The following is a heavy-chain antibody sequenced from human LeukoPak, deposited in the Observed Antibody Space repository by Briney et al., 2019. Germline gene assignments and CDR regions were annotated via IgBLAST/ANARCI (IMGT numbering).Heavy chain of an antibody. D-gene: IGHD3-10*01. V-gene: IGHV3-30*03. Sequence: GGSLRLSCAASGFTFSSYGMHWVRQAPGKGLEWVAVISYDGSNKYYADSVKGRFTISRDDSKNTAYLQMNSLKTEDTAVYYCTRLQGFGELLGPYDAFDIWGQGTMVTVSS. J-gene: IGHJ3*02. CDR1: GFTFSSYG. CDR2: ISYDGSNK. CDR3: TRLQGFGELLGPYDAFDI.